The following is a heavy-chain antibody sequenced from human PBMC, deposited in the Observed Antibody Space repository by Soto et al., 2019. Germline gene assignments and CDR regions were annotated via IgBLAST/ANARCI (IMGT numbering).Heavy chain of an antibody. D-gene: IGHD3-10*01. CDR3: VRFGYYGSGSYFGSYYYYGMDV. CDR1: GGSISSSSYY. V-gene: IGHV4-39*01. CDR2: IYYSGST. Sequence: PSETLSLTCTVSGGSISSSSYYWGWIRQPPGKGLEWIGSIYYSGSTYYNPSLKSRVTISVDTSKNQFSLKLSSVTAADTAVYYCVRFGYYGSGSYFGSYYYYGMDVWGQGTTVTVSS. J-gene: IGHJ6*02.